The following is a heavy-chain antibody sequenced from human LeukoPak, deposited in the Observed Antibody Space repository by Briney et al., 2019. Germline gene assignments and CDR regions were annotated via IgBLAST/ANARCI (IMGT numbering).Heavy chain of an antibody. Sequence: GGSLRLSCAASGFTLSSYAMSWVRQAPGKGLEWVSAISGSGDSTYYADSVKGRFTISRDNSKNTLYLQMNSLRAEDTAVYYRARDAISSIAAPRRALTASLDYWGQGTLVTVSS. CDR3: ARDAISSIAAPRRALTASLDY. CDR2: ISGSGDST. V-gene: IGHV3-23*01. J-gene: IGHJ4*02. D-gene: IGHD6-6*01. CDR1: GFTLSSYA.